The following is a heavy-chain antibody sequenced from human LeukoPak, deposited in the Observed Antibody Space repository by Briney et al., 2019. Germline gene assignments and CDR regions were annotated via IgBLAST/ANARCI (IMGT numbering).Heavy chain of an antibody. Sequence: GRSLRLSCAASGFTFDDYAMHWVRQAPGKGLEWVSGISWNSGSIGYADSVKGRFTISRDNAKNSLYLQMNSLRAEDTALYYCAKDRYSGGPTSFYAFDIWGQGTMVTVSS. J-gene: IGHJ3*02. CDR1: GFTFDDYA. D-gene: IGHD1-26*01. V-gene: IGHV3-9*01. CDR3: AKDRYSGGPTSFYAFDI. CDR2: ISWNSGSI.